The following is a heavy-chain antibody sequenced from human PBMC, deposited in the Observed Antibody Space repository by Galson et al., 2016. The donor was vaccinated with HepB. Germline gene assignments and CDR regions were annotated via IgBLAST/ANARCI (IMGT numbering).Heavy chain of an antibody. CDR2: IGDTGSRI. CDR1: GFTFSSYS. V-gene: IGHV3-48*02. Sequence: SLRLSCAASGFTFSSYSMNWVRQAPGKGLEWVSYIGDTGSRIYYADSAKGRLTISRDNAKNSVYLKMNSLRDDDTAVYYCARDVSPYASPPDYWGQGTLVTVSS. D-gene: IGHD2-2*01. J-gene: IGHJ4*02. CDR3: ARDVSPYASPPDY.